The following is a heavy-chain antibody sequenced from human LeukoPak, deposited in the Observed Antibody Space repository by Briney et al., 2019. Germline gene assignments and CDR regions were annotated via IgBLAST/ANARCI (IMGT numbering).Heavy chain of an antibody. CDR1: GFTFSSYS. V-gene: IGHV3-23*01. J-gene: IGHJ4*02. CDR3: AKEVSVATIHY. D-gene: IGHD5-12*01. Sequence: GGSLRLSCAASGFTFSSYSMSWVRQAPAKGLEWVSAISGSGGSTYYADSVKGRFTISRDNSKNTLYLQMNSLRAEDTAVYYCAKEVSVATIHYWGQGTLVTVSS. CDR2: ISGSGGST.